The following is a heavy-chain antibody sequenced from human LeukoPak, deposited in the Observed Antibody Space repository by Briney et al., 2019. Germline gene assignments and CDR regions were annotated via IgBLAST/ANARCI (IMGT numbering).Heavy chain of an antibody. D-gene: IGHD1-26*01. CDR2: INLNSRGT. CDR1: GYTFTDYY. CDR3: ARSGGYYFYMDV. J-gene: IGHJ6*03. V-gene: IGHV1-2*02. Sequence: GASVKVSCKASGYTFTDYYMHWVRQAPGQGLEWMGWINLNSRGTNYAQKFQGRVTMTRDTSISTAYMELNRLRSDDTAVYYCARSGGYYFYMDVWGKGTTVTVSS.